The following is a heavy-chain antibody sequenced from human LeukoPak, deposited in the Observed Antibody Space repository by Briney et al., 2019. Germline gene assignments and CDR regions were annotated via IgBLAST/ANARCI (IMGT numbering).Heavy chain of an antibody. V-gene: IGHV4-59*08. J-gene: IGHJ4*02. CDR1: GGSISSYY. CDR2: IYYSGST. CDR3: ARHSGRYSGSYGPDY. Sequence: SETLSLTCTVSGGSISSYYWSWIRQPPGKGLEWIGYIYYSGSTNYNPSLKSRVTISVDTSKNQFSLKLSSVTAADTAVYYCARHSGRYSGSYGPDYWGQGTLVTVSS. D-gene: IGHD1-26*01.